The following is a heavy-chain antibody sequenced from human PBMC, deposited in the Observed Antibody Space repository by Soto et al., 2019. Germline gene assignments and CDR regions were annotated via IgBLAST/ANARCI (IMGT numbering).Heavy chain of an antibody. CDR3: ARDQIPVYAQYYYYGMDV. D-gene: IGHD2-8*01. CDR1: GASISPYY. CDR2: IFSSGNT. Sequence: PSETLSLTCTVSGASISPYYWTWIRQPPGKGLEWIGYIFSSGNTNYNPSLKSRVTISVDTSKYQFSLKLSSVTAADTAVYYCARDQIPVYAQYYYYGMDVWGQGTTVTVSS. V-gene: IGHV4-59*01. J-gene: IGHJ6*02.